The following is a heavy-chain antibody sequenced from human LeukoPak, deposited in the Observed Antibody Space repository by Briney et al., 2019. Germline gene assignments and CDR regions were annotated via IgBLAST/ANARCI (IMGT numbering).Heavy chain of an antibody. D-gene: IGHD2-2*01. CDR3: ARSPYQLLSDYYYYCMDV. Sequence: PSETLSLTCTVSGGSISSYYWSWIRQPPGKGLEWIGYIYYSGSTNYNPSLKSRVTISVDTSKNQFSLKLSSVTAADTAVYYCARSPYQLLSDYYYYCMDVWGQGTTVTVSS. V-gene: IGHV4-59*08. J-gene: IGHJ6*02. CDR1: GGSISSYY. CDR2: IYYSGST.